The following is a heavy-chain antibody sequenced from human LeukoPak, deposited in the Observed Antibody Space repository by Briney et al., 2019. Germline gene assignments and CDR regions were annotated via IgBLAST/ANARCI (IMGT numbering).Heavy chain of an antibody. CDR1: GFTFSSYA. J-gene: IGHJ4*02. Sequence: GGSLRLSCSASGFTFSSYAKHWVRQAPGKGLEYVSAISSNGGSTYYADSVKGRFTIFRDNSKNTLYLQMSSLRAEDTAVYYCVGRYCSNTSCPYYFDYWGQGTLVTVSS. CDR3: VGRYCSNTSCPYYFDY. D-gene: IGHD2-2*01. CDR2: ISSNGGST. V-gene: IGHV3-64D*06.